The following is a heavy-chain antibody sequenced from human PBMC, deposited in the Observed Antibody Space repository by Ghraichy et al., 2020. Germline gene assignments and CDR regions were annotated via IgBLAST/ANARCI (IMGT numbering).Heavy chain of an antibody. D-gene: IGHD3-10*01. V-gene: IGHV2-26*01. CDR1: GFSLSNARMG. CDR3: ARGQSTTPVVLWFGDLYPNWFDP. J-gene: IGHJ5*02. Sequence: SGPKLVQPTETLTLTCTVSGFSLSNARMGVGWIRQPPGKALEWLAHIFSNDEKSYSTSLKSRLTISKDTSKSQVVLTMTNMDPVDTATYYCARGQSTTPVVLWFGDLYPNWFDPWGQGTLVTVSS. CDR2: IFSNDEK.